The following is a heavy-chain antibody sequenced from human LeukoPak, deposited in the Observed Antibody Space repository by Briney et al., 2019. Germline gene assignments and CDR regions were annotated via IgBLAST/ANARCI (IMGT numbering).Heavy chain of an antibody. CDR2: INPNSGDT. CDR1: GYTFTGYY. J-gene: IGHJ5*02. V-gene: IGHV1-2*02. CDR3: ARGLGWDSGTYLGA. D-gene: IGHD1-26*01. Sequence: ASVKVSFKASGYTFTGYYMHWVRQAPGQGLEWMGLINPNSGDTNYAQKFQGRVSMTRDTSISTAYMDLSGLRSDDTALYYCARGLGWDSGTYLGAWGQGTLVTVSS.